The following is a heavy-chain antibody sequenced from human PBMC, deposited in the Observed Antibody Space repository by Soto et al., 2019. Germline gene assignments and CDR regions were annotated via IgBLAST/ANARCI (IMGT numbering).Heavy chain of an antibody. CDR3: ARDPSGYDSSGYYYGGYFQH. D-gene: IGHD3-22*01. CDR1: GYTLTSYG. J-gene: IGHJ1*01. Sequence: ASVKVSCKASGYTLTSYGISWVRQAPGQGLEWMGWISAYNGNTNYAQKLQGRVTMTTDTSTSTAYMELRSLRSDDTAVYYCARDPSGYDSSGYYYGGYFQHWGQGTLVTVSS. V-gene: IGHV1-18*01. CDR2: ISAYNGNT.